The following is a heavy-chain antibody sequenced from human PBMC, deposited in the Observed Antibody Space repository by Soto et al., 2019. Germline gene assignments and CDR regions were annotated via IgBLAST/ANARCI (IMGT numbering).Heavy chain of an antibody. Sequence: PGGSLRLSCAASGFTFSSYWMHWVRQAPGKGLVWVSRINSDGSSTSYADSVKGRFTISRDNVKNTLYLQMNSLRAEDTAVYYCARDPSDFWSGYYTNYYYYGMDVWGQGTTVTVSS. J-gene: IGHJ6*02. CDR3: ARDPSDFWSGYYTNYYYYGMDV. V-gene: IGHV3-74*01. CDR1: GFTFSSYW. D-gene: IGHD3-3*01. CDR2: INSDGSST.